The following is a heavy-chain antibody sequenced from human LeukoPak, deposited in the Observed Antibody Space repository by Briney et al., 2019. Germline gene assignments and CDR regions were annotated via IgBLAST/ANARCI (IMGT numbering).Heavy chain of an antibody. CDR1: GGTFSSYA. V-gene: IGHV1-69*13. J-gene: IGHJ4*02. D-gene: IGHD2-8*01. CDR3: ARGVVLMVYANYFDY. CDR2: IVPIFGTA. Sequence: GASVKVSCKASGGTFSSYAISWVRQAPGQGLEWMGGIVPIFGTANYAQKFQGRVTITADESTSTAYMELSSLRSEDTAVYYCARGVVLMVYANYFDYWGQGTLVTVSS.